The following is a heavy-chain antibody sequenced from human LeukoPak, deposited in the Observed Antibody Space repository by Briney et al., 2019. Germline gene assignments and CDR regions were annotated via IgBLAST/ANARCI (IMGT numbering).Heavy chain of an antibody. CDR3: ARHETGPYFDY. D-gene: IGHD1-1*01. Sequence: GESLKISCKGSGYSFTSYWIGWVRQMPGKGLEWMGIIYPGDSDIRHSPSFEGQVTISADKSITTAYLQWSSLKASDTAMYYCARHETGPYFDYWGQGTLVTVSS. V-gene: IGHV5-51*01. CDR2: IYPGDSDI. CDR1: GYSFTSYW. J-gene: IGHJ4*02.